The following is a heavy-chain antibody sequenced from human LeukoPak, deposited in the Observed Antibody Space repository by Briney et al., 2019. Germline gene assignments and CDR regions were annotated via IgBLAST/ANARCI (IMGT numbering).Heavy chain of an antibody. CDR3: ARDENFDYGDY. J-gene: IGHJ4*02. CDR1: GFTFSSYA. D-gene: IGHD4-17*01. Sequence: GGSLRLSCAASGFTFSSYAMSWVRQAPGKGLEWVSDIGGSGSSKYYADSVKGRFTISRDNSKNTLYLQMNSLRAEDTAVYYCARDENFDYGDYWGQGTLVTVSS. V-gene: IGHV3-23*01. CDR2: IGGSGSSK.